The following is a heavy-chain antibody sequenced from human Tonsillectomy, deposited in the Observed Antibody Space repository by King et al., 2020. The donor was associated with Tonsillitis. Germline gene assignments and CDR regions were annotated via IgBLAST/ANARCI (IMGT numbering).Heavy chain of an antibody. D-gene: IGHD1-26*01. V-gene: IGHV3-73*02. Sequence: VQLVESGGGLVQPGGSLKLSCAASGFTFSGSAMHWVRQASGKGLEWVGRIRSKAKIYATAYAASVKGRFTISRDDSKNTAYLQMNSLKTEDTAVYYCTRPDGNHVGAWGQGTLVTVSS. J-gene: IGHJ5*02. CDR1: GFTFSGSA. CDR2: IRSKAKIYAT. CDR3: TRPDGNHVGA.